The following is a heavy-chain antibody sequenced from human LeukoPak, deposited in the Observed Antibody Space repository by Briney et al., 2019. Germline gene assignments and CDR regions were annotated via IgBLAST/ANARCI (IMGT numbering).Heavy chain of an antibody. J-gene: IGHJ4*02. CDR3: ARFTGYYYDSSGYLGSYYFDY. CDR1: GYSFTSYW. D-gene: IGHD3-22*01. Sequence: GESLKISCXGSGYSFTSYWIGWVRQMPGKGLEWMGIIYPGDSDTRYSPSFQGQVTISADKSISTAYLQWSSLKASDTAMYYCARFTGYYYDSSGYLGSYYFDYWGQGTLVTVSS. CDR2: IYPGDSDT. V-gene: IGHV5-51*01.